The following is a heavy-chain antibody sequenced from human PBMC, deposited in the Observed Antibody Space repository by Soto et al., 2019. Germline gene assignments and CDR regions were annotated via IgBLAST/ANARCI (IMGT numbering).Heavy chain of an antibody. CDR1: GFTFSNYA. D-gene: IGHD3-3*01. V-gene: IGHV3-23*01. CDR3: AKRMGGFWSGEEY. J-gene: IGHJ4*02. Sequence: EVQLLESGGGLVQPGGSLRLSCAASGFTFSNYAMSWVRQAPGKGLEWVSSISGSGGTTYHADSVKGRFSISRDNSKNTLYLQMNSLRAEDTAVYYCAKRMGGFWSGEEYWGQGTLVTVSS. CDR2: ISGSGGTT.